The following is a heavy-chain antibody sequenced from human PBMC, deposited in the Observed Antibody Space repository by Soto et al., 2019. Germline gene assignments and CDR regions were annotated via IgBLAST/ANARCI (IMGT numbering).Heavy chain of an antibody. V-gene: IGHV3-9*01. CDR1: GLTFSSYG. CDR3: AKDISPGYCISTSCPNNWFDP. J-gene: IGHJ5*02. CDR2: ISWNSGSI. Sequence: GGSLRLSCAASGLTFSSYGMHWVRQAPGKGLEWVSGISWNSGSIGYADSVKGRFTISRDNAKNSLYLQMNSLRAEDTALYYCAKDISPGYCISTSCPNNWFDPWGQGTLVTVSS. D-gene: IGHD2-2*01.